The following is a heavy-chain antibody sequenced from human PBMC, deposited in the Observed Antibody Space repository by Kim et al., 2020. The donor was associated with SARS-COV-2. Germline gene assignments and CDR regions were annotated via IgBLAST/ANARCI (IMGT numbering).Heavy chain of an antibody. CDR2: INTNTGDP. V-gene: IGHV7-4-1*02. D-gene: IGHD3-10*01. CDR1: GYTFTHYA. J-gene: IGHJ4*02. Sequence: ASVKVSCKGSGYTFTHYAMNWVRQAPGQGLEWMGWINTNTGDPTYAQGFTGRFVFSLDTSVSTAFLQISDLKAEDSAVYYCALRGAMLRGMLGQDWGQGTLVTVSS. CDR3: ALRGAMLRGMLGQD.